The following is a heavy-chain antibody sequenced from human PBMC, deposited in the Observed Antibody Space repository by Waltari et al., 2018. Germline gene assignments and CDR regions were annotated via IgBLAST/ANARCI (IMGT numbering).Heavy chain of an antibody. V-gene: IGHV4-31*03. CDR3: ARDGAAAAGLDY. CDR2: IFHSGET. Sequence: QVQLQESGPGLVKPSQTLSLTCTVSGASISSSGYYWSWIRQHPGKGLEWHGYIFHSGETYYNPSLRSRVRISVDTSQNQFSLRLNSATAADTAVYYCARDGAAAAGLDYWGQGTLVTVSS. D-gene: IGHD6-13*01. CDR1: GASISSSGYY. J-gene: IGHJ4*02.